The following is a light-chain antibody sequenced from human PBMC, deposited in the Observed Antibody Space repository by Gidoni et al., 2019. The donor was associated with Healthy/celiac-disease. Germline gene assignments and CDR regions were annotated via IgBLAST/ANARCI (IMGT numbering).Light chain of an antibody. Sequence: DIQMTQSPSSLSASVGDRVTITFRASQGISNYLAWYQQKPGKVPSRFSGSGSGTDFTLTISSLQPEDVATYYCQKYNSAPPWTFGQGTKVEIK. CDR3: QKYNSAPPWT. J-gene: IGKJ1*01. V-gene: IGKV1-27*01. CDR1: QGISNY.